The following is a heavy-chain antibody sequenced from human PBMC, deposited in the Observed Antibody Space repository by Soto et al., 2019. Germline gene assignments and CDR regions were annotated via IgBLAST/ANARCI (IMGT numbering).Heavy chain of an antibody. V-gene: IGHV1-18*01. CDR2: ISAYNGNT. J-gene: IGHJ3*02. CDR1: GYTLTSYG. CDR3: ARAGAFYETSGYPRSTFDI. Sequence: QVHLVQSGAEVKKPGASVKVSCKASGYTLTSYGISWVRQAPGQGLQWMGWISAYNGNTNYADKFQGRVTMTTDTSTRTAHMEVRSLRSDDTAVYYCARAGAFYETSGYPRSTFDIWGQGTMVTVSS. D-gene: IGHD3-22*01.